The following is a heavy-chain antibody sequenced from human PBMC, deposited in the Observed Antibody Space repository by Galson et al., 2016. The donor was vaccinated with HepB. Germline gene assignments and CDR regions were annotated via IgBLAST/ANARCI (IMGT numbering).Heavy chain of an antibody. J-gene: IGHJ4*02. D-gene: IGHD6-6*01. V-gene: IGHV3-33*01. CDR3: ARDTAGRRIDS. CDR1: GFTFSAYG. Sequence: SLRLSCAASGFTFSAYGMHWVRQAPGKGLEWVAVIWYDESRKYYGDFVKGRFTISRDNSRNTVSLQMNSLRAEDTAPYYCARDTAGRRIDSWGQGTLVTVSS. CDR2: IWYDESRK.